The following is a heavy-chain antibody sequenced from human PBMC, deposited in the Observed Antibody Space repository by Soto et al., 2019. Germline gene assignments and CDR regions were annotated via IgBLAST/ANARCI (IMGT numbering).Heavy chain of an antibody. Sequence: SETLSLTCAVYGVSFSGYYWSWIRQPPGKGLEWIGEINHSGSTNYNPSLKSRVTISVDTSKNQFSLKLSSVTAADTAVYYCAIAAAGTGNDYWGQGTLVTVSS. V-gene: IGHV4-34*01. J-gene: IGHJ4*02. CDR2: INHSGST. CDR3: AIAAAGTGNDY. D-gene: IGHD6-13*01. CDR1: GVSFSGYY.